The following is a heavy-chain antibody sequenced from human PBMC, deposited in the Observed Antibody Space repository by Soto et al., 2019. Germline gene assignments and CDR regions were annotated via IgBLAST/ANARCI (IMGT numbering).Heavy chain of an antibody. CDR2: IYYSGST. CDR3: ARGNLIQLRYQYYFDY. J-gene: IGHJ4*02. D-gene: IGHD5-18*01. V-gene: IGHV4-61*01. Sequence: SETLSLTCTVSGGSVSSGSYYWSWIRQPPGKGLEWIGYIYYSGSTNYNPSLKSRVTISVDTSKNQFSLKLSSVTAADTAVYYCARGNLIQLRYQYYFDYWGQGTQVTVSS. CDR1: GGSVSSGSYY.